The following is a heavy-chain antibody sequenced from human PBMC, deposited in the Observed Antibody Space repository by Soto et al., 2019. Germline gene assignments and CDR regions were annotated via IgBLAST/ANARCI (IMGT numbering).Heavy chain of an antibody. J-gene: IGHJ6*02. CDR1: GFTFSDHY. V-gene: IGHV3-72*01. CDR3: ARGITMGRGVRITLYYYYYGMDV. CDR2: TRNKANSYTT. Sequence: GGSLRLSCAASGFTFSDHYMDWVRQAPGKGLEWVGRTRNKANSYTTEYAASVKGRFTISRDDSKDSLYLQMNILKTEVTAVYACARGITMGRGVRITLYYYYYGMDVWGQGTTVTVSS. D-gene: IGHD3-10*01.